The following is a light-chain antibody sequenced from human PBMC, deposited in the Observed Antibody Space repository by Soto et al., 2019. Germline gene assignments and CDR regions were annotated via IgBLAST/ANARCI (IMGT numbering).Light chain of an antibody. CDR2: GAS. CDR1: QSVDSY. CDR3: QQYNSWVRGT. V-gene: IGKV3-15*01. Sequence: EVVVTQSPATLSVSPGERVTLSCRASQSVDSYVAWFQHKPGQAPRLLIYGASTRAAGIPGRFSGSGYETEFTFTISSLEPEDSATYFCQQYNSWVRGTFGQGTKLEIK. J-gene: IGKJ2*01.